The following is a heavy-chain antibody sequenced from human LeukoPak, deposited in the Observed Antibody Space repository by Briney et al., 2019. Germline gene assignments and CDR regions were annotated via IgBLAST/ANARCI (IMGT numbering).Heavy chain of an antibody. CDR2: IYYSGST. CDR1: GGSISSYY. Sequence: SETLSLTCTVSGGSISSYYWSWIRQPPGKGLEWIGYIYYSGSTNYNPSLKSRVTISVDTSKHQFSLKLSSVTAADTAVYYCARGFPIHYYGSGSYSRHWFAPWGQGTLVTVSS. CDR3: ARGFPIHYYGSGSYSRHWFAP. J-gene: IGHJ5*02. V-gene: IGHV4-59*01. D-gene: IGHD3-10*01.